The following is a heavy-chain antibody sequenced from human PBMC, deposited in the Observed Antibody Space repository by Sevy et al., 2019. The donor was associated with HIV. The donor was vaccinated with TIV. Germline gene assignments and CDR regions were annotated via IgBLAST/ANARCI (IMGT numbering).Heavy chain of an antibody. CDR3: AGTYYYGSGSSYGMDV. J-gene: IGHJ6*02. D-gene: IGHD3-10*01. V-gene: IGHV3-30*03. CDR2: ISYDGSNK. Sequence: GGSLRLSCAASGFTFSSYGMHWVRQAPGKGLEWVAVISYDGSNKYYADSVKGRFTISRDNSKNTLYLQMNSLRAEDTAVYYWAGTYYYGSGSSYGMDVWGQGTTVTVSS. CDR1: GFTFSSYG.